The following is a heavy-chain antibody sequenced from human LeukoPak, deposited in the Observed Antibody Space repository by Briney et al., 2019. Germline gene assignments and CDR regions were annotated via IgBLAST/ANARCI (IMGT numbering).Heavy chain of an antibody. D-gene: IGHD3-22*01. CDR1: GFTFSSYG. CDR2: IWYDGSNK. V-gene: IGHV3-33*01. J-gene: IGHJ4*02. CDR3: ARDQEGYDSSFDY. Sequence: QPGRSLRLSCAASGFTFSSYGMHWVRQAPGKGLEWVAVIWYDGSNKYYADSVKGRFTISRDNSKNTLYLQMNSLRAEDTAVYYCARDQEGYDSSFDYWGQGTLVTVSS.